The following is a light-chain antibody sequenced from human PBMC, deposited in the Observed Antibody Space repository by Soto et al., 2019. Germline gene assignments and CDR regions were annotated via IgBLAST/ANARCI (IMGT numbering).Light chain of an antibody. J-gene: IGKJ1*01. V-gene: IGKV3-15*01. CDR2: GAS. CDR1: QSVSSN. Sequence: EIVMTQSPATLPVSPGERATFSCRASQSVSSNLAWYQQKPGQAPRLLIYGASTRATGIPARFSGSGSGTEFTLTISSLQSEDFEVYYCQQYNNWPRTFGQGTKVDIK. CDR3: QQYNNWPRT.